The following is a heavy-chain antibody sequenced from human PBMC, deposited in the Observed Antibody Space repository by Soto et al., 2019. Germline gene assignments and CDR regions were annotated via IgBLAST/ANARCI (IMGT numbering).Heavy chain of an antibody. V-gene: IGHV3-15*01. D-gene: IGHD5-18*01. CDR2: IKSKTDGGTT. Sequence: PGGSLRLSCAASGITLSNAWMNWGRQAPGKAREWVGRIKSKTDGGTTDYAAPVKGRFTISRDDSKNTLYLQMNSLRAEDTAVYYCARDPGKWDTAVVAAPEFDPWGQGTLVTVSS. J-gene: IGHJ5*02. CDR3: ARDPGKWDTAVVAAPEFDP. CDR1: GITLSNAW.